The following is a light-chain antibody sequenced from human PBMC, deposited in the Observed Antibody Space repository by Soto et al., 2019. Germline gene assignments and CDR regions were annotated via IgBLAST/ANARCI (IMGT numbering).Light chain of an antibody. Sequence: EIVMTQSPATLSVSPGERATLSCRASQSVSSNLAWYQQKPGQAPRLLIYDASTRATDIPARFSGSGSGTEFTLTISSLQSEDFAVYYCQQYNRWPRTFGQGTKVEIK. V-gene: IGKV3-15*01. J-gene: IGKJ1*01. CDR1: QSVSSN. CDR2: DAS. CDR3: QQYNRWPRT.